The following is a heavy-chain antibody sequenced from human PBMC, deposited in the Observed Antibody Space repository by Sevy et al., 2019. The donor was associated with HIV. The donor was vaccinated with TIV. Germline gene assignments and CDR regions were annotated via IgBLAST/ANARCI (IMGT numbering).Heavy chain of an antibody. CDR2: ISGSGGST. CDR1: GFTFSSYA. D-gene: IGHD1-26*01. Sequence: GGSLRLSCAASGFTFSSYAMSWVRQAPGKGLEWVSAISGSGGSTYYAHSVKGRFTISRDNSKNTLYLQMNSLRAEDTAVYYCANHRGTRQLSGSYYFDYWGQGTLVTVSS. CDR3: ANHRGTRQLSGSYYFDY. V-gene: IGHV3-23*01. J-gene: IGHJ4*02.